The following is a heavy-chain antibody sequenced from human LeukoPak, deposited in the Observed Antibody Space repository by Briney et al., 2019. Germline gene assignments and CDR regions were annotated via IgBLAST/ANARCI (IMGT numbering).Heavy chain of an antibody. D-gene: IGHD3-10*01. J-gene: IGHJ4*02. CDR3: ARAGSVLLWFGELLRNPKFDY. CDR1: GGTFSSYA. CDR2: IIPIFGTA. Sequence: GASVKVSCKASGGTFSSYAISWVRQAPGQGLEWMGGIIPIFGTANYAQKLQGRVTMTTDTSTSTAYMELRSLRSDDTAVYYCARAGSVLLWFGELLRNPKFDYWGQGTLVTVSS. V-gene: IGHV1-69*05.